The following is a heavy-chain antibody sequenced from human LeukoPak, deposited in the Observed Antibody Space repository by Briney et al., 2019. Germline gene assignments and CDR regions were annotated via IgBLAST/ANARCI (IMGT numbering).Heavy chain of an antibody. CDR2: INWNGGST. V-gene: IGHV3-20*04. D-gene: IGHD2-15*01. CDR3: ARVHQGGGSCYSICAVGAFDI. Sequence: PGGSLRLSCAASGFTFDDYGMSWVRQAPGKGLEWVSGINWNGGSTGYADSVKGRFTISRDNAKNSLYLQMNSLRAEDTALHYCARVHQGGGSCYSICAVGAFDIWGQGTMVTVSS. J-gene: IGHJ3*02. CDR1: GFTFDDYG.